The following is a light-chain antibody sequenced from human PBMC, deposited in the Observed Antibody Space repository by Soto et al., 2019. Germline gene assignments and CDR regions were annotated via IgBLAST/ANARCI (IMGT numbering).Light chain of an antibody. CDR3: QQYGSSPPWT. CDR1: QSVSSSH. CDR2: GAS. V-gene: IGKV3-20*01. J-gene: IGKJ1*01. Sequence: EIVLTQSPGTLSLSPGERATLSCRASQSVSSSHLAWYQQKPGQAPRLLIYGASSWATGIPDRFSGSGSGTDFTLTISRLEPEDFAVYYCQQYGSSPPWTFGQGTKVEIK.